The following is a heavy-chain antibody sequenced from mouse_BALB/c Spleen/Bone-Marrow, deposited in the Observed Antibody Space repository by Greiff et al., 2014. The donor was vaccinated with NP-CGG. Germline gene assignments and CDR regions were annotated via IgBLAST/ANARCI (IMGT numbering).Heavy chain of an antibody. D-gene: IGHD1-1*01. J-gene: IGHJ3*01. CDR1: GFNIKDTY. V-gene: IGHV14-3*02. Sequence: EVQLVESGAELVKPGASVKLSCTASGFNIKDTYMHWVKQRPEQGLEWIGRIDPANGNTKYDPKFQGKVTITADTSSNTAYLQLSSLTSEDTAVYYCATYYYGSSWGFAYWGQGTLVTVSA. CDR3: ATYYYGSSWGFAY. CDR2: IDPANGNT.